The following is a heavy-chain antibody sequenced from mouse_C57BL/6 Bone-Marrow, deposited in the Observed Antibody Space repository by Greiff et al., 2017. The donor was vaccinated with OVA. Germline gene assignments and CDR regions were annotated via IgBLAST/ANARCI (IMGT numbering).Heavy chain of an antibody. CDR2: IYPRSGNT. Sequence: VQRVESGAELARPGASVKLSCKASGYTFTSYGISWVKQRTGQGLEWIGEIYPRSGNTYYNEKFKGKATLTADKSSSTAYMELRSLTSEDSAVYFCAMAWFAYWGQGTLVTVSA. CDR3: AMAWFAY. J-gene: IGHJ3*01. V-gene: IGHV1-81*01. CDR1: GYTFTSYG.